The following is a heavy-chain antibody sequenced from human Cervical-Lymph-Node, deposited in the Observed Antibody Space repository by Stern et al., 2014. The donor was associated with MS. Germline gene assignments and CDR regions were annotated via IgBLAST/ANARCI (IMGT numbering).Heavy chain of an antibody. CDR1: GGSINSGGYY. CDR2: IHYNGST. CDR3: ATSIMVLLGGVLVGGTFDY. Sequence: QVQLQESGPRLVKPSQTLSLSCTVSGGSINSGGYYWSWIRQPPGKGLEWIGYIHYNGSTYYNPSLKSRVSMSVGTSKNQFSLKLSSVTAADTAVYHCATSIMVLLGGVLVGGTFDYWGQGALVTVSS. J-gene: IGHJ4*02. V-gene: IGHV4-31*03. D-gene: IGHD3-16*02.